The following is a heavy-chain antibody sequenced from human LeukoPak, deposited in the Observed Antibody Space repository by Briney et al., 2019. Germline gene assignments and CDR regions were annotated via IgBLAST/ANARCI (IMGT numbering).Heavy chain of an antibody. CDR1: GFTFSSYW. CDR2: IKQDGSEK. D-gene: IGHD4-17*01. Sequence: GGSLRLSCAASGFTFSSYWMSWVRQAPGKGLEWVANIKQDGSEKYYVDSVRGRFTISRDNAKNALYLQMNSLRAEDTAVYFCARGQTTVTNWGQGTLVTVSS. J-gene: IGHJ4*02. V-gene: IGHV3-7*03. CDR3: ARGQTTVTN.